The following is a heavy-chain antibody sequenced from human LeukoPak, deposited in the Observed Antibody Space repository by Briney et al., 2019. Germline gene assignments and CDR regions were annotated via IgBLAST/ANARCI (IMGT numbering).Heavy chain of an antibody. CDR2: ISYDGSNK. CDR3: AKDKGNYYGMDA. V-gene: IGHV3-30*18. Sequence: PGRSLRLSCAASGFTFSSYGMHWVRQAPGKGLEWVAVISYDGSNKYYADSVKGRFTISRDNSKNTLYLQMNSLRAEDTAVYYCAKDKGNYYGMDAWGQGTTVTVSS. J-gene: IGHJ6*02. CDR1: GFTFSSYG.